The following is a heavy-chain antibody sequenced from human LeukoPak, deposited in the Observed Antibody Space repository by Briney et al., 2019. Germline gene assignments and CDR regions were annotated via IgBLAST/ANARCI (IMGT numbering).Heavy chain of an antibody. J-gene: IGHJ4*02. V-gene: IGHV1-18*01. CDR2: VNPYNGET. Sequence: ASVKVSCKASGYSFTSFAISWVRQAPGQGLEWMGWVNPYNGETNYAQKLQGRVTMTTDTSTSTVYMELSSLKSEDTAVYFCARGGVDHYGSGTYYLMYYFDHWGQGALVTVSS. CDR1: GYSFTSFA. D-gene: IGHD3-10*01. CDR3: ARGGVDHYGSGTYYLMYYFDH.